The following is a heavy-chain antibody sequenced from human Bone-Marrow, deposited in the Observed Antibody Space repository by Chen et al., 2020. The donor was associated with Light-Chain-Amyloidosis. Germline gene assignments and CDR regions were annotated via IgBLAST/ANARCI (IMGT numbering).Heavy chain of an antibody. Sequence: GSGYTFPNYWIGWVRQMPGKGLEWLGVIYPDDSDARYSPSFEGQVTISADKSITTAYLQWRSLKASDTAMYYCARRRDGYNFDYWGQGTLVTVSS. D-gene: IGHD5-12*01. CDR2: IYPDDSDA. V-gene: IGHV5-51*01. J-gene: IGHJ4*02. CDR1: GYTFPNYW. CDR3: ARRRDGYNFDY.